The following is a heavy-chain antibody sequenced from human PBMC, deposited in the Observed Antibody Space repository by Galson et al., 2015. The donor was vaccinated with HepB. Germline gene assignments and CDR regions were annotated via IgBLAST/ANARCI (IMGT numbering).Heavy chain of an antibody. Sequence: SLRLSCAASGFTFGDYAMSWFRQAPGKGLEWVGFIRSKAYGGTTEYAASVKGRFTISRDDSKSIAYLQMNSLKTEDTAVYYCTRDRLYSSSYAFDIWGQGTMVTVSS. CDR1: GFTFGDYA. J-gene: IGHJ3*02. V-gene: IGHV3-49*03. CDR3: TRDRLYSSSYAFDI. D-gene: IGHD6-6*01. CDR2: IRSKAYGGTT.